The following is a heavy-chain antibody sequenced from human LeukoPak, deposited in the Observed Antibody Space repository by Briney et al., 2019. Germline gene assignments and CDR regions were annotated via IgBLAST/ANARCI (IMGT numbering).Heavy chain of an antibody. CDR1: GGSLSGYY. Sequence: PSETLSLTCAVYGGSLSGYYWTWIRQPPGKGLEWIGEINHSGSTNYNPSLKSRVTISVDTSKSQFSLKLSSVTAAATAVYYCARTIAVAGTLYYYCGMDVWGKGTTVTVSS. V-gene: IGHV4-34*01. CDR3: ARTIAVAGTLYYYCGMDV. J-gene: IGHJ6*04. CDR2: INHSGST. D-gene: IGHD6-19*01.